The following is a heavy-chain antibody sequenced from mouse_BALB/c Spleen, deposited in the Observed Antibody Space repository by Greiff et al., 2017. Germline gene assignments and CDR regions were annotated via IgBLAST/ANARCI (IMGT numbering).Heavy chain of an antibody. V-gene: IGHV5-6-3*01. J-gene: IGHJ3*01. D-gene: IGHD1-1*01. Sequence: EVKLVESGGGLVQPGGSLKLSCAASGFTFSSYGMSWVRQTPDKRLELVATINSNGGSTYYPDSVKGRFTISRDNAKNTLYLQMSSLKSEDTAMYYCARASYYYGSSPDWFADWGQGTLVTVSA. CDR2: INSNGGST. CDR3: ARASYYYGSSPDWFAD. CDR1: GFTFSSYG.